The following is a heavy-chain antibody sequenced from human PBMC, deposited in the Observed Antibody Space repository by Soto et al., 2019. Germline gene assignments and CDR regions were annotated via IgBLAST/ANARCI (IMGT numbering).Heavy chain of an antibody. Sequence: QVQLVESGGDVVQPGRSLRLSCVASGVTFSSYGIHWVRQAPGKGLEWVAVVSYDGSNKHYADSVKGRFTISRDNSSNXXSLQMNSLRAEDTAVYYCAKDTYYHDSSGYYVFDYWGQGTLVTVSS. CDR1: GVTFSSYG. D-gene: IGHD3-22*01. CDR3: AKDTYYHDSSGYYVFDY. V-gene: IGHV3-30*18. CDR2: VSYDGSNK. J-gene: IGHJ4*02.